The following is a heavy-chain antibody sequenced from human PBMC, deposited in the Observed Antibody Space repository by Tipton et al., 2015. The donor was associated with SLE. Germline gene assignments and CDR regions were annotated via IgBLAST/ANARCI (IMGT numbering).Heavy chain of an antibody. Sequence: SLRLSCAASGFIFSSNALSWVRQAPGKGLEWVSGISGSGHNTYYADSVKGRLTISRDNSKNTLYLQMNSLRAEDTAFYYCAKDRQWLATQYFQHWGQGTLVTVPS. CDR1: GFIFSSNA. CDR3: AKDRQWLATQYFQH. V-gene: IGHV3-23*01. D-gene: IGHD6-19*01. CDR2: ISGSGHNT. J-gene: IGHJ1*01.